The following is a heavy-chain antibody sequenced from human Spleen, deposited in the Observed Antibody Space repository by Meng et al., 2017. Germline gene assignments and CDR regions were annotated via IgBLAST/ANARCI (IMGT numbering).Heavy chain of an antibody. V-gene: IGHV3-21*04. CDR3: ARIPLRVGPYYFDY. D-gene: IGHD3-16*01. J-gene: IGHJ4*02. Sequence: GESLIIPCAASGFTFRRHSMNWFRQAPGKGLEWVSSITSRNYIYYANSVKGRFTIPRDNAKNSLYLQMNSLGAEVTAVYYCARIPLRVGPYYFDYWGQGTLVTVSS. CDR2: ITSRNYI. CDR1: GFTFRRHS.